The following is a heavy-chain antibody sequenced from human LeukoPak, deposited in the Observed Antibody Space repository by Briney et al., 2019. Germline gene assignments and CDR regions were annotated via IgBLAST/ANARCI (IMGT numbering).Heavy chain of an antibody. CDR3: AREVVSIPSYFGS. CDR2: FYRGETT. Sequence: TGGSLRLSCAASGFTVSSSYMYWVRQAPGKGLEWVSFFYRGETTYYAESVRGRFTISRDISKNTLYLLMNSLIPEDTAVYYCAREVVSIPSYFGSWGQGTRVTVSS. J-gene: IGHJ4*02. D-gene: IGHD2-15*01. V-gene: IGHV3-53*01. CDR1: GFTVSSSY.